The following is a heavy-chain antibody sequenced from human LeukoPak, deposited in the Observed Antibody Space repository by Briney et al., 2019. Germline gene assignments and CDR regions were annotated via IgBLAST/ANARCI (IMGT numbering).Heavy chain of an antibody. D-gene: IGHD3-10*01. Sequence: PSETLSLTCTVSGGSISRYYWSWIRQPPGKGLEWIGYIYYSGSTNHNPSLKSRVTISVDTSKNQFSLKLSSVTAADTAVYYCARSPRLSMVRAAIRGYFDYWGQGSLVTFSS. J-gene: IGHJ4*02. CDR1: GGSISRYY. CDR2: IYYSGST. V-gene: IGHV4-59*01. CDR3: ARSPRLSMVRAAIRGYFDY.